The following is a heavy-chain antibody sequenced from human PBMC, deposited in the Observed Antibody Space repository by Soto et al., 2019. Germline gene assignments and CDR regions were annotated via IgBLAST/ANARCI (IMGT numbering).Heavy chain of an antibody. J-gene: IGHJ5*02. Sequence: QVQLQESGPGLVKPSQTLSLTCTVSGGSISSGGYYWSWIRQHPGKGLEWIGYIYYSGSTYYNPSLKIRVTLSVDTSKNPFALKLSSVTAADTAVYYCARVYSNLKTPVTWFDPWGQGTLVTVSS. CDR2: IYYSGST. D-gene: IGHD4-4*01. CDR3: ARVYSNLKTPVTWFDP. V-gene: IGHV4-31*03. CDR1: GGSISSGGYY.